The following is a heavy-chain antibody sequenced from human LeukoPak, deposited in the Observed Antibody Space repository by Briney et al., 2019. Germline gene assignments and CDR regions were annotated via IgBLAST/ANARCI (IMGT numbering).Heavy chain of an antibody. V-gene: IGHV3-11*01. CDR2: ISSSGSTI. CDR1: GFTFSDYY. CDR3: ARDLTQQLVPTGWFDP. D-gene: IGHD6-13*01. Sequence: GGSLRLSCAASGFTFSDYYMSWIRQAPGKGLEWVSYISSSGSTIYYADSVKGRFTISRDNAKNSLYLQMNSLRAEDTAVYYCARDLTQQLVPTGWFDPWGQGTLVTVSS. J-gene: IGHJ5*02.